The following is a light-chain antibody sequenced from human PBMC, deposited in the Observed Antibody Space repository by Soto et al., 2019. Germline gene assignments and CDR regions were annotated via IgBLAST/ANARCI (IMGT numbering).Light chain of an antibody. CDR1: SSDIGDYNY. CDR3: SSFTTSSPYV. V-gene: IGLV2-14*01. CDR2: EVS. J-gene: IGLJ1*01. Sequence: QSALTQPAPVSGSPGQSITISCTGTSSDIGDYNYVSWYQQYPGKAPKLMIYEVSHRPSGVSNRFSGSKSGNTASLTISGLQAEDEADYYCSSFTTSSPYVFGTGTKVTVL.